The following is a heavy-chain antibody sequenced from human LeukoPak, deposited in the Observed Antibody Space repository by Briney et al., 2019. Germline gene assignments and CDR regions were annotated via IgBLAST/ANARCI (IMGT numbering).Heavy chain of an antibody. CDR1: GYTFTGYY. CDR3: ARVLRITMVLGADTFDY. CDR2: INPNSGGT. J-gene: IGHJ4*02. V-gene: IGHV1-2*06. Sequence: ASVKVSCKASGYTFTGYYMHWERHAPGQGLEWMGLINPNSGGTNYAQKLQGRVTMTRDTSTSTAYMELSRLRSDDTAVYSCARVLRITMVLGADTFDYWSQGTLVTVSS. D-gene: IGHD3-10*01.